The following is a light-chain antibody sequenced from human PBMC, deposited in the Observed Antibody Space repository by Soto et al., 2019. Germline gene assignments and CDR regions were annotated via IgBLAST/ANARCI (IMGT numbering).Light chain of an antibody. Sequence: DIQMTQSPSSLSASVGDRVTITCRATQSVAKYVNWYQQKPGQAPNLLIYTSSNLQSGVPSRFSGSGSGTDFTLTISSLQPEDFATYYCQQSYSTPYTFGQGTKLEIK. V-gene: IGKV1-39*01. CDR3: QQSYSTPYT. CDR1: QSVAKY. J-gene: IGKJ2*01. CDR2: TSS.